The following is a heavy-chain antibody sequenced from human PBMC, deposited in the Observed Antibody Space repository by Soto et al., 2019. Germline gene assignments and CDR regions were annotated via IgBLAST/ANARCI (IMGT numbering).Heavy chain of an antibody. D-gene: IGHD2-21*02. Sequence: SETLSLTCAVSGGSISSGFYSWSWIRQPPGQGLEWIGYIYNSGNTYYNPSLMSRVTISVDRSQNHFSLKLTSVTAADTAVYYCARGSDGVWNWFDPWGQGTQITVSS. V-gene: IGHV4-30-2*01. J-gene: IGHJ5*02. CDR2: IYNSGNT. CDR3: ARGSDGVWNWFDP. CDR1: GGSISSGFYS.